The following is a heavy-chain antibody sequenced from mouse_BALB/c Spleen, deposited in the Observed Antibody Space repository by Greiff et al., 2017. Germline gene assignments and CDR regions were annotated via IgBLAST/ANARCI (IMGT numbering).Heavy chain of an antibody. CDR2: IDPENGNT. V-gene: IGHV14-1*02. D-gene: IGHD2-4*01. CDR1: GFNIKDYY. CDR3: AIFYDYDEGYAMDY. J-gene: IGHJ4*01. Sequence: EVQLQQSGAELVRPGALVKLSCKASGFNIKDYYMHWVKQRPEQGLEWIGWIDPENGNTIYDPKFQGKASITADTSSNTAYLQLSSLTSEDTAVYYCAIFYDYDEGYAMDYWGQGTSVTVSS.